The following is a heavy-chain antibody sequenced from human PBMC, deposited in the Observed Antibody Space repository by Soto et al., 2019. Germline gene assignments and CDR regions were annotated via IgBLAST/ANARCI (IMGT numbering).Heavy chain of an antibody. Sequence: QVQLQESGPGLVKPAETLSLNCTVSGGSIRDYFWGWIRQSPGKGLEWIGYISYSGSITYNPSLKSRVTISLDTSKNQFSLGLTSVTAADTALYYCASYSNSWSVFDYWGQGTLVTVSS. J-gene: IGHJ4*02. CDR3: ASYSNSWSVFDY. V-gene: IGHV4-59*01. CDR2: ISYSGSI. CDR1: GGSIRDYF. D-gene: IGHD6-13*01.